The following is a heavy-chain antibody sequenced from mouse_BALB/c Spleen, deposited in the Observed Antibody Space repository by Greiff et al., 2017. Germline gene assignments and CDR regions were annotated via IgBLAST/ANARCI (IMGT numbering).Heavy chain of an antibody. CDR2: ISSGSSTI. Sequence: EVNLVESGGGLVQPGGSLKLSCAASGFTFSSFGMHWVRQAPEKGLEWVAYISSGSSTIYYADTVKGRFTISRDNPKNTLFLQMTSLRSEDTAMYYCARSAMDYWGQGTSVTVSS. CDR1: GFTFSSFG. J-gene: IGHJ4*01. V-gene: IGHV5-17*02. CDR3: ARSAMDY.